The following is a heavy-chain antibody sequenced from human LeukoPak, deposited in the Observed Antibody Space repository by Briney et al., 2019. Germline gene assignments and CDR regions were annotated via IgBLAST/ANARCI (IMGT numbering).Heavy chain of an antibody. CDR3: ARDKRAYYDFWSGRGTLDY. CDR2: INPNSGGT. Sequence: ASVKVSCKASGYTFTGYYMHWVRQAPGQGLEWMGWINPNSGGTNYAQKFQGRVTVTRDTSINTAYMELSRLRSDDTAVYYCARDKRAYYDFWSGRGTLDYWGQGTLVTVSS. J-gene: IGHJ4*02. CDR1: GYTFTGYY. V-gene: IGHV1-2*02. D-gene: IGHD3-3*01.